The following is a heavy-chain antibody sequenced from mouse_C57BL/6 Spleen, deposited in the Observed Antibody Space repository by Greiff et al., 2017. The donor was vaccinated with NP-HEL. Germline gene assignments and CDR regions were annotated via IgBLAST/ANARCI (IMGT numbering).Heavy chain of an antibody. CDR2: IYPGDGDT. V-gene: IGHV1-82*01. D-gene: IGHD2-3*01. J-gene: IGHJ2*01. CDR3: ARGGGWLPPYYFDY. CDR1: GYAFSSSW. Sequence: VQLQESGPELVKPGASVKISCKASGYAFSSSWMNWVKQRPGKGLEWIGRIYPGDGDTNYNGKFKGKATLTADKSSSTAYMQLSSLTSEDSAVYFCARGGGWLPPYYFDYWGQGTTLTVSS.